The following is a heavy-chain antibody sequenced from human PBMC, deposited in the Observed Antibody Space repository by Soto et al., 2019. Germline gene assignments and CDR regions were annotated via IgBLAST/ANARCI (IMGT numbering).Heavy chain of an antibody. V-gene: IGHV1-18*01. CDR1: GYTFTSYG. CDR2: ISVYNGNT. D-gene: IGHD2-15*01. J-gene: IGHJ5*02. CDR3: ARILGSNYKWFDP. Sequence: ASVKVSCKASGYTFTSYGISWVRQAPGQGLEWMGWISVYNGNTNYAQNLQARVTMTTDTSTGTAYMELRSLRSDDTAVYYCARILGSNYKWFDPWGQGTLVTVSS.